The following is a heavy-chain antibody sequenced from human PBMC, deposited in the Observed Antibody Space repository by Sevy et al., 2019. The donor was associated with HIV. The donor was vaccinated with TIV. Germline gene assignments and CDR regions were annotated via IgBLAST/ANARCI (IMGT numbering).Heavy chain of an antibody. Sequence: GGSLRLSCTASGYTFPAFSFNWVRQAPGKGLEWLSYISTGTDNIYYADSTKGRITISRDDAKKSVYLEMKSLRDQDTALYYCVRKGVDAYYVYFDLWGQGTLVTVSS. CDR3: VRKGVDAYYVYFDL. V-gene: IGHV3-48*02. D-gene: IGHD3-10*02. CDR1: GYTFPAFS. CDR2: ISTGTDNI. J-gene: IGHJ4*02.